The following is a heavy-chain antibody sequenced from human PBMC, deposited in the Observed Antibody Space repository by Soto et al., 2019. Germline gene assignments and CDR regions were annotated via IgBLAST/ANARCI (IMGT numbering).Heavy chain of an antibody. D-gene: IGHD3-3*01. J-gene: IGHJ6*02. CDR3: ARDNYDFWSGYSYYYYYGMDV. CDR2: ISSSSSTI. V-gene: IGHV3-48*02. CDR1: GFTFSSYS. Sequence: GGSLRLSCAASGFTFSSYSMNWVRQAPGKGLEWVSYISSSSSTIYYADSVKGRFTISRDNAKNSLYLQMNSLRDEDTAVYYCARDNYDFWSGYSYYYYYGMDVWGQGTTVTVSS.